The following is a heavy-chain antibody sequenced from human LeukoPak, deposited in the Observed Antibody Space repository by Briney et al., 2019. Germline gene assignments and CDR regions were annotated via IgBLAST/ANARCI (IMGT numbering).Heavy chain of an antibody. D-gene: IGHD5-18*01. V-gene: IGHV3-23*01. J-gene: IGHJ4*02. CDR3: AKGRTWIQLWFAY. CDR2: ISGSGGST. CDR1: GFTFSSYG. Sequence: GGSLRLSCAASGFTFSSYGMHWVRQAPGKGLEWVSAISGSGGSTYYADSVKGRFTISRDNSKNTLYLQMNSLRAEDTAVYYCAKGRTWIQLWFAYWGQGTLVTVSS.